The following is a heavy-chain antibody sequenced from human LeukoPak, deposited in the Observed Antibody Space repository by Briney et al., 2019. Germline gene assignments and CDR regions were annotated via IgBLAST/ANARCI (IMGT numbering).Heavy chain of an antibody. J-gene: IGHJ5*02. CDR1: GFTFSSYW. V-gene: IGHV3-7*03. D-gene: IGHD3-10*01. CDR2: IKQDESEK. Sequence: GGSLRLSCVASGFTFSSYWMSWVRQAPGKGLEWVANIKQDESEKYYVDSVKGRFTISRDNAKNSLYLQMNSLRAEDTAVYYCAKDRRITMIRGVIRRDWFDPWGQGTLVTVSS. CDR3: AKDRRITMIRGVIRRDWFDP.